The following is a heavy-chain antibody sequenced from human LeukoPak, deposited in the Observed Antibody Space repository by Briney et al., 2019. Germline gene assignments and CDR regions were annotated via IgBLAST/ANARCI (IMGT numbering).Heavy chain of an antibody. CDR1: GGSISSYY. V-gene: IGHV4-59*01. D-gene: IGHD4-17*01. Sequence: ASETLSLTCTVSGGSISSYYWSWIRQPPGKGLEWIGYIYYSGTTNYNPSLKSRVTISVDTSKQQFSLRLSSVTAADTAIYYCARGGSRAVTAVIVDYWGQGNLVTVSP. CDR2: IYYSGTT. J-gene: IGHJ4*02. CDR3: ARGGSRAVTAVIVDY.